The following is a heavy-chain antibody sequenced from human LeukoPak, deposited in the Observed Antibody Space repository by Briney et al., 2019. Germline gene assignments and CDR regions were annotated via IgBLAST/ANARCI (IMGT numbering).Heavy chain of an antibody. V-gene: IGHV3-53*01. CDR1: GFIVSSNY. J-gene: IGHJ3*02. CDR2: IYSGGST. CDR3: ARDGRRAYYYDSSGPDDAFDI. Sequence: GGSLRLSCAASGFIVSSNYMNWVRQAPGKGLEWVSVIYSGGSTYYADSVKGRFTISRDNAKNSLYLQMNSLRAEDTAVYYCARDGRRAYYYDSSGPDDAFDIWGQGTMVTVSS. D-gene: IGHD3-22*01.